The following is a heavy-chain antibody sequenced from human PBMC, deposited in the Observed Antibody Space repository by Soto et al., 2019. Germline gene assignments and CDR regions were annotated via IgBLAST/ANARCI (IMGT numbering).Heavy chain of an antibody. V-gene: IGHV1-18*01. CDR2: ISAYNGNT. D-gene: IGHD3-10*01. J-gene: IGHJ4*02. Sequence: QAQLVQSGAEVKKPGASVKVSCKASSYTFTIYGIIWVRQAPGQGLNRRGWISAYNGNTNYAQKIQGRVTMTTDTSPCTTCLEVITVTVDDTAVYYCASAYFYVSGQRYWGQVTLVTGSA. CDR3: ASAYFYVSGQRY. CDR1: SYTFTIYG.